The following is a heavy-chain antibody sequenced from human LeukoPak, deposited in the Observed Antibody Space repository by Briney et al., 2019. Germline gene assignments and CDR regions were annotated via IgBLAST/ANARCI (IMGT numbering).Heavy chain of an antibody. CDR3: AKDWAVVVVAARYFDY. CDR1: GFTFSSYA. D-gene: IGHD2-15*01. V-gene: IGHV3-23*01. CDR2: ISGSGGST. Sequence: GGSLRLSCAASGFTFSSYAMSWVRQAPGKGLEWVSAISGSGGSTYYADSVKGRFTISRDNSKNTLYLQMNSLRAEDTSVYYCAKDWAVVVVAARYFDYWGQGTLVTVSS. J-gene: IGHJ4*02.